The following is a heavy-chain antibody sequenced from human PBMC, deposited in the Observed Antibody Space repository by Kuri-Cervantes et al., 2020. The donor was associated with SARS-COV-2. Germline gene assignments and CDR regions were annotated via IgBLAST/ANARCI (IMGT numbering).Heavy chain of an antibody. J-gene: IGHJ6*02. V-gene: IGHV5-51*01. Sequence: GESLKISCKGSGYSFTSYWISWVRQMPGKGLEWMGIIYPGDSDTRYSPSFQGQVTISADKSISTAYLQWSSLKASDTAMYYCARLPPNCSGGSCYDGYYYYGMDVWGQGTTVTVSS. CDR1: GYSFTSYW. D-gene: IGHD2-15*01. CDR3: ARLPPNCSGGSCYDGYYYYGMDV. CDR2: IYPGDSDT.